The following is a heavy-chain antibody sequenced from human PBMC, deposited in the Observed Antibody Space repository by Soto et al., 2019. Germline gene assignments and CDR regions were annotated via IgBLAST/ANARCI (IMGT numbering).Heavy chain of an antibody. Sequence: GSLRLSCAASGFTFSSYNMNWVRQAPGKGLEWVSYISSSSSSIYYAGSVKGRFTISRDNAKNSLYLQMNSLRAEDTAVYYCARDYYGDYYFDYWGQGTLVTVSS. D-gene: IGHD4-17*01. CDR2: ISSSSSSI. J-gene: IGHJ4*02. V-gene: IGHV3-48*01. CDR1: GFTFSSYN. CDR3: ARDYYGDYYFDY.